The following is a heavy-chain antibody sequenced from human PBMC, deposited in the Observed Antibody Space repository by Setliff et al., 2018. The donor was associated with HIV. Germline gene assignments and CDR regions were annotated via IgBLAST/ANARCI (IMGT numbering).Heavy chain of an antibody. CDR1: GFRFSDYY. J-gene: IGHJ3*01. CDR3: ARDIPPEYPGFDL. Sequence: PGGSLRLSCAASGFRFSDYYMNWIRQAPGKGLERISSISSSGRTIKYADSVKGRFTISRDNAKRSLYLQMNSLRVEDTAVYYCARDIPPEYPGFDLWGQGTVVTVSS. D-gene: IGHD6-6*01. CDR2: ISSSGRTI. V-gene: IGHV3-11*04.